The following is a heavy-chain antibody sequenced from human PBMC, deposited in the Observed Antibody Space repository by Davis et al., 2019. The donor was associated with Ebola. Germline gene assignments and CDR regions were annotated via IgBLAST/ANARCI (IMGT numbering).Heavy chain of an antibody. CDR2: IYYSGSI. J-gene: IGHJ6*04. CDR3: VGVDYYYYGMDV. CDR1: GGSISSSSYY. D-gene: IGHD2-15*01. V-gene: IGHV4-39*01. Sequence: SETLSLTCTVSGGSISSSSYYWGWIRQPPGKGLEWIGSIYYSGSIYYNPSLKSRVTISVDTSKNQFSLKLSSVTAADTAVYYCVGVDYYYYGMDVWGKGTTVTVSS.